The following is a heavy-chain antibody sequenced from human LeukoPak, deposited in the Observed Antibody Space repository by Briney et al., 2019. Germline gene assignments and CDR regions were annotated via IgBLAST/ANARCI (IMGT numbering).Heavy chain of an antibody. V-gene: IGHV3-7*01. CDR1: GFTFSSYW. D-gene: IGHD2-21*02. J-gene: IGHJ4*02. CDR2: IKQDGSEK. Sequence: GGSLRLSCAASGFTFSSYWMSWVRQAPGKGLEWVANIKQDGSEKYYVDSVKGRFTISRDNAKNSLYLQMNSLRAEDTAVYYCGTESGIVLVTAFHFLWGQETLVTVSS. CDR3: GTESGIVLVTAFHFL.